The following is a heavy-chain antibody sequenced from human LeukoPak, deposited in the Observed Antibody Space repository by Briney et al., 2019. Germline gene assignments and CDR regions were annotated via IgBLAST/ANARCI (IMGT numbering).Heavy chain of an antibody. CDR2: ISGSGGST. D-gene: IGHD5-12*01. CDR3: AKETGYGGYDYGDY. Sequence: GGSLRLSCAASGFTFSSYAMSWVRQAPGKGLEWVSGISGSGGSTYYADSVKGRFTIYRDNSKKTLYLEMNSLRAEDRAVYYCAKETGYGGYDYGDYWGQGTLVTVSS. J-gene: IGHJ4*02. CDR1: GFTFSSYA. V-gene: IGHV3-23*01.